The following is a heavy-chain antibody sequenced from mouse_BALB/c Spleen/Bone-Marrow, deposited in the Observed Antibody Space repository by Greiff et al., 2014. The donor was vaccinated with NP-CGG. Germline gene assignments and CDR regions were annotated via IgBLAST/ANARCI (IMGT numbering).Heavy chain of an antibody. V-gene: IGHV5-6*01. Sequence: EVQLVESGGDLVKPGGSLKLSCAASGFTFSSYGMSWVRQTPDKRLEWVATISSGGSYTYYPDSVKGRFTISRDNAKNTLYLQMSSLKSEDTAMYYCARQYGNLGVMDYWGQGTSVTVSS. CDR3: ARQYGNLGVMDY. CDR1: GFTFSSYG. J-gene: IGHJ4*01. D-gene: IGHD2-1*01. CDR2: ISSGGSYT.